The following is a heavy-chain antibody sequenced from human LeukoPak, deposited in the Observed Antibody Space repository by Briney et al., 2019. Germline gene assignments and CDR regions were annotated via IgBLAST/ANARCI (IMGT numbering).Heavy chain of an antibody. V-gene: IGHV3-48*03. J-gene: IGHJ3*02. CDR1: GFTFSSYE. CDR2: VSSRGTTK. D-gene: IGHD2/OR15-2a*01. Sequence: GGSLRLSCAASGFTFSSYEMNWVRQGPGKGLEWVSYVSSRGTTKYYADSVKGRFTLSRDNAKKSLSLQMNRLRAEDTAIYYCARSNRDAFDMWGQGTVVTVSS. CDR3: ARSNRDAFDM.